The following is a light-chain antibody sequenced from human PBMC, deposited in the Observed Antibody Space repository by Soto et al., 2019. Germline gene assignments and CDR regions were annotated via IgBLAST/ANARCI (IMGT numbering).Light chain of an antibody. CDR3: QSYDSSLSGVV. V-gene: IGLV1-40*01. CDR2: GNS. Sequence: QPVLTQPPSVSGAPVQRVTISCTGSSSNIGAGYDVHWYQQLPGTAPKLLIYGNSNRPSGVPDRFSGSKSGTSASLAITGLQAEDEADYYCQSYDSSLSGVVFGGGNKLTVL. J-gene: IGLJ2*01. CDR1: SSNIGAGYD.